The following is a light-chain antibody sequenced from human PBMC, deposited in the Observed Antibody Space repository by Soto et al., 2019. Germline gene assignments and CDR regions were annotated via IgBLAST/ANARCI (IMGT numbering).Light chain of an antibody. CDR1: QSISSY. V-gene: IGKV1-39*01. CDR2: AAS. Sequence: DIQVTQSPSSLSASVGDRVTITCRASQSISSYLNWYQQKPGKAPKLLIHAASSLQSGVPSRFSGSGSGTDFTLTISSLQPEDFATYYCQQSYSTWTFGQGTKVDIK. J-gene: IGKJ1*01. CDR3: QQSYSTWT.